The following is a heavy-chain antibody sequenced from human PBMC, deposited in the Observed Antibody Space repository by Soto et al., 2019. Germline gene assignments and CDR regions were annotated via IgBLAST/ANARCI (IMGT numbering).Heavy chain of an antibody. CDR1: GSTFSSYG. J-gene: IGHJ4*02. CDR2: ISYDGSNK. CDR3: AKGISNPLDY. D-gene: IGHD3-3*02. Sequence: QVQLVESGGGVVQPGRSLRLSCAASGSTFSSYGMHWVRQAPGKGLEWVAVISYDGSNKYYADSVKGRFTISRDNSKNTLYLQMNSLRAEDTAVNYCAKGISNPLDYWGQGTLVTVSS. V-gene: IGHV3-30*18.